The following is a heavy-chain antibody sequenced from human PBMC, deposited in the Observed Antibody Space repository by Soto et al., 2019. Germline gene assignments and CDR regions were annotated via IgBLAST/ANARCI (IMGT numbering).Heavy chain of an antibody. D-gene: IGHD4-17*01. CDR2: INPSGGST. CDR1: GYTFTSYY. Sequence: ASVKVSCKASGYTFTSYYMHWVRQAPGQGLEWMGIINPSGGSTSYAQKFQGRVTMTRDTSTSTVYMELSSLRSEDTAVYYCARDSSVTNGENYYYYGMDVWGQGTTVTVSS. J-gene: IGHJ6*02. CDR3: ARDSSVTNGENYYYYGMDV. V-gene: IGHV1-46*01.